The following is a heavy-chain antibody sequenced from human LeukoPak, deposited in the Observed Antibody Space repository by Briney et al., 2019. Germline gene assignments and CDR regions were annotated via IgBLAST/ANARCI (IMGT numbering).Heavy chain of an antibody. CDR3: ARLYDILTGQESGDY. CDR2: IIPIFGTA. D-gene: IGHD3-9*01. Sequence: SVKVSCKASGGTFSSYAISWVRQAPGQGLEWMGRIIPIFGTANYAQKFQGRVTITTDESTSTAYMELSSLRSEDTAVYYCARLYDILTGQESGDYWGRGTLVTVSS. J-gene: IGHJ4*02. CDR1: GGTFSSYA. V-gene: IGHV1-69*05.